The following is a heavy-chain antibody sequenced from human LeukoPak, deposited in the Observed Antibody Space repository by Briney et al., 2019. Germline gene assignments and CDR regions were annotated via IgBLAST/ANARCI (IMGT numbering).Heavy chain of an antibody. J-gene: IGHJ4*02. D-gene: IGHD6-6*01. CDR2: IKQDGTVK. V-gene: IGHV3-7*01. CDR1: GFTLSSYW. CDR3: ARIGYSSSSLDY. Sequence: GGSLRLSCAASGFTLSSYWMSWVRQAPEKGLEWVANIKQDGTVKYYVDSVKGRFTISRDNAKDSLYLQVNSLRAEDTAVYYCARIGYSSSSLDYWGQGTLVTVSS.